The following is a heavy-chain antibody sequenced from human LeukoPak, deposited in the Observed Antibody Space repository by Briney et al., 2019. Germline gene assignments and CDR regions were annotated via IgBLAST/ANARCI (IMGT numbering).Heavy chain of an antibody. V-gene: IGHV3-23*01. CDR2: ISGTGDST. D-gene: IGHD2-15*01. CDR1: GFTFSNYA. CDR3: ARVYCSGGSCYLGFDY. Sequence: GGSLRLSCAASGFTFSNYAMNWVRQAPGKGLEWVSAISGTGDSTYYADSLKSRFTISRDNAKNSLYLQMNSLRAEDTAVYYCARVYCSGGSCYLGFDYWGQGTLVTVSS. J-gene: IGHJ4*02.